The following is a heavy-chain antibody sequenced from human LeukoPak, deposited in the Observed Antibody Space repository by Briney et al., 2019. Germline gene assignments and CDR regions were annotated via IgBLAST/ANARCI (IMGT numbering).Heavy chain of an antibody. D-gene: IGHD4-11*01. V-gene: IGHV3-23*01. CDR1: GFTFSSYT. CDR3: AKASRPTVSWFDA. Sequence: PGGSLRLSCADSGFTFSSYTMSWVRQAPRTGLEWVSAITGSGGSTYYVDSVKGRFKNTMYLQMNSLRAEDTAVYYCAKASRPTVSWFDAWGQGTLVTVSS. CDR2: ITGSGGST. J-gene: IGHJ5*02.